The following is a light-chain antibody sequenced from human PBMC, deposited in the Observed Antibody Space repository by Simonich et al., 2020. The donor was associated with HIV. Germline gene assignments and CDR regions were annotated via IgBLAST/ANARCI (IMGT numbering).Light chain of an antibody. CDR2: WAA. CDR1: RSVIYSSNTKNY. V-gene: IGKV4-1*01. Sequence: DIVMTQSPDSLAVSLGERATINCKSSRSVIYSSNTKNYLAWDKQNTGQPGQPPKLLIYWAATREAGVPDRFSGSGSGTDFTLTISSLQAEDVAVYYCQQYYSTPPTFGQGTKVEIK. CDR3: QQYYSTPPT. J-gene: IGKJ1*01.